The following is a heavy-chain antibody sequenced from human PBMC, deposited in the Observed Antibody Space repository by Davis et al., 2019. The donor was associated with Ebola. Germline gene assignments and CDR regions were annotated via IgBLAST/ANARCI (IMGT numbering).Heavy chain of an antibody. Sequence: SETLSLTCTVSGGSISSYYWSWIRQPPGKGLEWIGYIHYSGSTNNNPSLKSRVTMSVDTSKNQFSLKLRSVTAADTAVYYCATQYSNGWFDPWGQGTLVTVSS. V-gene: IGHV4-59*01. CDR1: GGSISSYY. D-gene: IGHD4-11*01. CDR2: IHYSGST. CDR3: ATQYSNGWFDP. J-gene: IGHJ5*02.